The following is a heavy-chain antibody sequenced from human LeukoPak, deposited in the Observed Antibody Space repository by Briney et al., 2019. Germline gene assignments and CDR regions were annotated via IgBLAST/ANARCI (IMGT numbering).Heavy chain of an antibody. Sequence: GGSLRLSCAASGFTFSGSAMHWVRQASGKGLEWVGRIRSKANSYATAYAASVKGRFTISRDDSKNTAYLQMNSLKTEDTAVYYCAKDFGAQWLVRYFDYWGQGTLVTVSS. CDR3: AKDFGAQWLVRYFDY. D-gene: IGHD6-19*01. CDR1: GFTFSGSA. J-gene: IGHJ4*02. V-gene: IGHV3-73*01. CDR2: IRSKANSYAT.